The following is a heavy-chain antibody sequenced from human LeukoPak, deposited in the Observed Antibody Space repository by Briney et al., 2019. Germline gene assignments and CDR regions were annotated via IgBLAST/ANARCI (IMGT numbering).Heavy chain of an antibody. J-gene: IGHJ6*03. V-gene: IGHV1-69*05. CDR1: GGTFSSYA. D-gene: IGHD2-2*02. Sequence: SVKVSCKASGGTFSSYAISWVRQAPGQGLEWMGGIIPIFGTANYAQKFQGRVMITTDESTSTAYMELSSLRSEDTAVYYCARGRCSSTSCYTRPNYYYYMDVWGKGTTVTVSS. CDR3: ARGRCSSTSCYTRPNYYYYMDV. CDR2: IIPIFGTA.